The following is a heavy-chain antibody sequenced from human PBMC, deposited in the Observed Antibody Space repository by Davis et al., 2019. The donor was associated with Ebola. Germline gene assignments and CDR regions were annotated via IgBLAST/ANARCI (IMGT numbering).Heavy chain of an antibody. V-gene: IGHV3-21*01. CDR3: ARVRDTIFVSPFDY. CDR2: ISSSSSYI. Sequence: GGSLRLSCAASGFTFSSYSMNWVRQAPGKGLEWVSSISSSSSYIYYADSVKGRFTISRDNAKNSLYLQMNSLRAEDTAVYYCARVRDTIFVSPFDYWGQGTLVTVSS. D-gene: IGHD3-3*01. J-gene: IGHJ4*02. CDR1: GFTFSSYS.